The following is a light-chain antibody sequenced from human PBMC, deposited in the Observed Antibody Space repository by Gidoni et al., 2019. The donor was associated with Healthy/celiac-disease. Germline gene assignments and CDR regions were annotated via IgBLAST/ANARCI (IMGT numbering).Light chain of an antibody. CDR3: QVWDSSSDHYV. J-gene: IGLJ1*01. CDR2: DDS. V-gene: IGLV3-21*02. Sequence: SYLLTHPPSVSVAPGQTSRITCGGNNSGSKSVHWYQQKPGQAAVLVVYDDSDGPSGIPERFSGCNSGNTATLIISRVEDGDEADYYCQVWDSSSDHYVFGTGTKVTVL. CDR1: NSGSKS.